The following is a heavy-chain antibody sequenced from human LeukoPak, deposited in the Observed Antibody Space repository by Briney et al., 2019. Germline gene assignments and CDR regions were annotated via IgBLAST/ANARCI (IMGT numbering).Heavy chain of an antibody. CDR3: PRDDYDILTGYYFGLDY. Sequence: ASLKVSCKASCYTFTSYGISWVRQAPGQGLESIVWISAYNGNTNYAQKLQCRVTMTTDTSTSTAYMELRSLRSDDTAAYYCPRDDYDILTGYYFGLDYWGHGTLVTVSS. J-gene: IGHJ4*01. CDR1: CYTFTSYG. CDR2: ISAYNGNT. D-gene: IGHD3-9*01. V-gene: IGHV1-18*04.